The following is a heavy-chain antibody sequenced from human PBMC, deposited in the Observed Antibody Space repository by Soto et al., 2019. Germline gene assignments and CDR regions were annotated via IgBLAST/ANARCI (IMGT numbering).Heavy chain of an antibody. J-gene: IGHJ4*02. V-gene: IGHV3-30-3*01. CDR2: ISYDGSNK. D-gene: IGHD6-6*01. CDR3: ARDPTVTSIAAHFDY. Sequence: GGSLRLSCAASGFTFSSYAMHWVRQAPGKGLEWVAVISYDGSNKYYADSVKGRFTISRDNSKNTLYLQMNSLRAEDTAVYYCARDPTVTSIAAHFDYWGQGTQVTVSS. CDR1: GFTFSSYA.